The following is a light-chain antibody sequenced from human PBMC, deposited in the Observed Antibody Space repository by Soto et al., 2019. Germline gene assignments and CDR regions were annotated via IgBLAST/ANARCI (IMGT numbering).Light chain of an antibody. CDR3: SSYTSSSTV. J-gene: IGLJ2*01. CDR1: SSDVGGYNY. V-gene: IGLV2-14*01. CDR2: DVS. Sequence: QSALTQPASVSGSPGQSITISCTGTSSDVGGYNYVSWYQQHPGKAPKLMIYDVSNRPSGVSNRFSGSKSGNTASLTISGLQAEDEADYYCSSYTSSSTVFGGGTNFTVL.